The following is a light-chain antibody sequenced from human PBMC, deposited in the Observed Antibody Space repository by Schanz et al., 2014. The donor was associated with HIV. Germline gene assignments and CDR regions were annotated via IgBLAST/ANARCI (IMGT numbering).Light chain of an antibody. Sequence: QSALTQHASVSGSPGQSINVSCTGTNNDIGSYTYVAWYQQHPGKAPKVVVYGVFDRPSGVSNRFSGSKSGNTASLTISGLQADDEAHYYCSSYTSFGTLVFGGGTKLAVL. J-gene: IGLJ3*02. V-gene: IGLV2-14*03. CDR2: GVF. CDR3: SSYTSFGTLV. CDR1: NNDIGSYTY.